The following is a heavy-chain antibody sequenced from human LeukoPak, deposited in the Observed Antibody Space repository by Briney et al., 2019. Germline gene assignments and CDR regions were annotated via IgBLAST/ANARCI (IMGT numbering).Heavy chain of an antibody. CDR3: ARVPIQPAAPDYY. CDR2: ISAYNGNT. J-gene: IGHJ4*02. CDR1: GYTFINFY. Sequence: ASVKVSCKASGYTFINFYMYWVRQAPGQGLEWMGWISAYNGNTNYAQKLQGRVTMTTDTSTSTAYMELRSLRSDDTAVYYCARVPIQPAAPDYYWGQGTLVTVSS. V-gene: IGHV1-18*04. D-gene: IGHD6-25*01.